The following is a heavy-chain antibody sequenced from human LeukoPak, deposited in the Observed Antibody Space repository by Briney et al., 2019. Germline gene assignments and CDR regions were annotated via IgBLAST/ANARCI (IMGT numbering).Heavy chain of an antibody. CDR3: ARDRSGSSWYSYINYYPEFDY. V-gene: IGHV3-21*01. D-gene: IGHD6-13*01. CDR2: ISGSGGNT. CDR1: GFTVSSNS. Sequence: PGGSLRLSCTVSGFTVSSNSMSWVRQAPGKGLEWVSSISGSGGNTYYADSVKGRFTISRDNAKNSLYLQMNSLRAEDTAVYYCARDRSGSSWYSYINYYPEFDYWGQGTLVTVSS. J-gene: IGHJ4*02.